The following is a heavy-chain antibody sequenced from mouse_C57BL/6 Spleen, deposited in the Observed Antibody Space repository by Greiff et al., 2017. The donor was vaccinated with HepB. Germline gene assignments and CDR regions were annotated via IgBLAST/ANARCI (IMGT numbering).Heavy chain of an antibody. V-gene: IGHV1-15*01. Sequence: VQLQQSGAELVRPGASVTLSCKASGYSFNDYEMHWVKQTPVHGLEWIGAIDPETGGTAYNQKFKGKAILTAAKSSSSAYMELRSLTSEDSAVYFYTSGPSYYVSCGAFAYWGQGTLVTVSA. D-gene: IGHD1-1*01. CDR1: GYSFNDYE. J-gene: IGHJ3*01. CDR3: TSGPSYYVSCGAFAY. CDR2: IDPETGGT.